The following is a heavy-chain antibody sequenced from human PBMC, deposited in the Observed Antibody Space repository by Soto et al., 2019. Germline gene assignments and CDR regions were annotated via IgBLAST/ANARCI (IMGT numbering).Heavy chain of an antibody. CDR2: ISYDGSNK. Sequence: QVQLVESGGGVVQPGRSLRLSCAASGFTFSSYGMHWVRQAPGKGLEWVAVISYDGSNKYYADSVKGRFTISRDNSKNTLYLQMNSLRAEDTAVYYCAKDARSWIQLWLGGNWFDPGAREPWSPSPQ. D-gene: IGHD5-18*01. CDR3: AKDARSWIQLWLGGNWFDP. V-gene: IGHV3-30*18. J-gene: IGHJ5*02. CDR1: GFTFSSYG.